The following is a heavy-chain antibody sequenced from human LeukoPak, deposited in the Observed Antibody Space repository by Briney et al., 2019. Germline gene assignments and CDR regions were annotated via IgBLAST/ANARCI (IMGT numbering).Heavy chain of an antibody. J-gene: IGHJ4*02. D-gene: IGHD3-10*01. CDR1: GYSFTSYW. V-gene: IGHV5-51*01. CDR2: IYPGDSDT. CDR3: ARIGQRVRGVIIPPYYFDY. Sequence: GESLKISCKGSGYSFTSYWIGWVRQMPGKGLEWMGIIYPGDSDTRYSPSFQGQVTISADKSISTAYLQWSSLKASDTAMYYCARIGQRVRGVIIPPYYFDYWGQGTLVTVSS.